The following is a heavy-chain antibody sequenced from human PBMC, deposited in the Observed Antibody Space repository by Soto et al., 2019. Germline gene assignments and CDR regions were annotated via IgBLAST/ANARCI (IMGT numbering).Heavy chain of an antibody. V-gene: IGHV4-39*01. CDR3: ARQRKYQLLSDY. CDR2: IYYSGST. D-gene: IGHD2-2*01. J-gene: IGHJ4*02. Sequence: QLQLQESGPGLVKPSETLSLTCTVSGGSISSSSYYWGWIRQPPGKGLEWIGCIYYSGSTYYNPSLKSRVTISVDTSKNQFSLKLSSVTAADTAVYYCARQRKYQLLSDYWGQGTLVTVSS. CDR1: GGSISSSSYY.